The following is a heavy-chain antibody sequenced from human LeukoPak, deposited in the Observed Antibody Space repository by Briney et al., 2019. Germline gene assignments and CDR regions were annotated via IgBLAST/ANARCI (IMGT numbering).Heavy chain of an antibody. CDR1: GFTFSSYA. D-gene: IGHD5-12*01. Sequence: GGSLRLSCAASGFTFSSYAMHWVRQAPGKGLEWVAVISYDGSNKYYADSVKGRFTISRGNSKNTLYLQMNSLRAEDTAVYYCTTDQKWLRLALGYWGQGTLVTVSS. CDR2: ISYDGSNK. J-gene: IGHJ4*02. V-gene: IGHV3-30-3*01. CDR3: TTDQKWLRLALGY.